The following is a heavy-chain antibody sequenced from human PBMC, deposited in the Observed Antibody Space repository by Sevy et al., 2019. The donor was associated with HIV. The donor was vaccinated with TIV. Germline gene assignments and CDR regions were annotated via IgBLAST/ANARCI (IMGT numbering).Heavy chain of an antibody. Sequence: GGSLRLSCINFGFRVTNVWMSWVRQAPGKRLEWVGRIKSLTDGGTIDNAPPLKGRFTISRDESKNTLYLQMSSLKIEDTAVYYCTLEGLYCTHGSCYSEGFDSWGQGTLVTVSS. CDR3: TLEGLYCTHGSCYSEGFDS. CDR2: IKSLTDGGTI. V-gene: IGHV3-15*01. CDR1: GFRVTNVW. D-gene: IGHD2-15*01. J-gene: IGHJ4*02.